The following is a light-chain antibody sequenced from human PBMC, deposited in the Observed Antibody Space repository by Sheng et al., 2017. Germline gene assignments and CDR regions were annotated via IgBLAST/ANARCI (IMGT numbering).Light chain of an antibody. V-gene: IGKV3-20*01. CDR2: GAS. CDR3: QQYGSSPRT. CDR1: QSVSSSY. Sequence: EIVLTQSPGTMSLSPGERATLSCRASQSVSSSYLAWYQQKPGQAPRLLIYGASSRATGIPDRFSGSGSGTDFTLTISRLEPEDFAVYYCQQYGSSPRTFGHGT. J-gene: IGKJ1*01.